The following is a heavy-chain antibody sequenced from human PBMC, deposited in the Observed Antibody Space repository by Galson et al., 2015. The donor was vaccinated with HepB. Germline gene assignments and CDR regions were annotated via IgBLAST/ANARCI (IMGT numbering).Heavy chain of an antibody. CDR1: GFTFSSYA. J-gene: IGHJ5*02. V-gene: IGHV3-64D*06. CDR2: ISSNGGST. CDR3: VKDLRRYYYGSGSYDP. D-gene: IGHD3-10*01. Sequence: SLRLSCAASGFTFSSYAMHWVRQAPGKGLEYVSAISSNGGSTYYADSVKGRFTISRDNSKNTLYLQMSSLRAEDTAVYYCVKDLRRYYYGSGSYDPWGQGTLVTVSS.